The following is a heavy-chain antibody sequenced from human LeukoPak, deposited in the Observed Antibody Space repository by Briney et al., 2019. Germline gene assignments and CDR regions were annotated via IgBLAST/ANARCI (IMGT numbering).Heavy chain of an antibody. V-gene: IGHV4-39*01. Sequence: PSETLSLTCTVSGGSISSSSYYWGWIRQPPGKGLEWIGSIYYSGSTYYNPSLKSRVTISVDTSKNQFSLKLSSVTAADTAVYYCARHLYSSGWYREQDWFDPWGQGTLVTVSS. CDR1: GGSISSSSYY. CDR2: IYYSGST. D-gene: IGHD6-19*01. J-gene: IGHJ5*02. CDR3: ARHLYSSGWYREQDWFDP.